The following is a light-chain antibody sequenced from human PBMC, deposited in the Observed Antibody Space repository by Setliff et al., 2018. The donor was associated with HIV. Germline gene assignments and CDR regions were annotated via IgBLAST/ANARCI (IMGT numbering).Light chain of an antibody. CDR1: QGVSINY. Sequence: ENVLTQSPGTLSLSPGERATLSCRTSQGVSINYLAWYQQKPGQAPRLLLNGASRAAGTPDRFMCSGSGTDFTLTITRVEPGDFAIYYCHQYSTTPTTVGQGTKVDIK. J-gene: IGKJ2*01. CDR3: HQYSTTPTT. CDR2: GAS. V-gene: IGKV3-20*01.